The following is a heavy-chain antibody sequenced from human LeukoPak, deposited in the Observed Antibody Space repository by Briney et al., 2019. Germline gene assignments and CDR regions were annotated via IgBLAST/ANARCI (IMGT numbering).Heavy chain of an antibody. CDR3: ARGGFGELFPSGY. J-gene: IGHJ4*02. Sequence: PSETLSLTCTVSDGAISSYYWSWIRQPPGKGLEWIGYVYSSGITNYNPLFNGRVTISIDTSREQFSLKLSSVTAADTAVYYCARGGFGELFPSGYWGQGTLVTVSS. CDR1: DGAISSYY. D-gene: IGHD3-10*01. CDR2: VYSSGIT. V-gene: IGHV4-59*01.